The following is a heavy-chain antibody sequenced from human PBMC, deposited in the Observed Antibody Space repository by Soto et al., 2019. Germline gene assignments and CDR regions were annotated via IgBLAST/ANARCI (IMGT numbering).Heavy chain of an antibody. CDR3: AIYSVGATHY. Sequence: QVQLVQSGAEVKKPGASVKVACKASGYTFTSYDINWVRQATGQGLEWMGWMNPNSGNTGYVQKFQGRVTMTRDTSISTAYMELSRLRSDDTAVYYCAIYSVGATHYWGQGTLVTVSS. D-gene: IGHD1-26*01. CDR2: MNPNSGNT. CDR1: GYTFTSYD. V-gene: IGHV1-8*01. J-gene: IGHJ4*02.